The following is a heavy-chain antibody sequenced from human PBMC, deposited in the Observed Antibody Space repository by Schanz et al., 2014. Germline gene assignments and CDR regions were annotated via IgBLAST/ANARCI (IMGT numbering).Heavy chain of an antibody. CDR3: ARGGATRFDY. CDR1: GFTFSRYW. CDR2: IKPDGSEK. J-gene: IGHJ4*02. V-gene: IGHV3-7*01. D-gene: IGHD1-26*01. Sequence: EVQLVESGGGLVQPGGSLRLCCVASGFTFSRYWMTWVRQAPGKGLEWVAKIKPDGSEKLYVDSVRGRFAVSRDNVKNLLYLEMNSLRDEDTAVYYCARGGATRFDYWGQGTLVTVSS.